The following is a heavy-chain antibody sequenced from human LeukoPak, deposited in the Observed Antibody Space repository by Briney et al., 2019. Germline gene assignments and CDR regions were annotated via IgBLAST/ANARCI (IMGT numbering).Heavy chain of an antibody. J-gene: IGHJ3*02. CDR3: ARDRDCTSTSCYDAFDI. CDR1: GGSISSSSYY. D-gene: IGHD2-2*01. CDR2: IYYSGST. Sequence: PSETLSLTCTVSGGSISSSSYYWGWIRQPPGKGLEWIGTIYYSGSTYYNPSLKSRVTISVDTSKNQFSLKLSSVTAADTAVYYCARDRDCTSTSCYDAFDIWGQGTMVTVSS. V-gene: IGHV4-39*02.